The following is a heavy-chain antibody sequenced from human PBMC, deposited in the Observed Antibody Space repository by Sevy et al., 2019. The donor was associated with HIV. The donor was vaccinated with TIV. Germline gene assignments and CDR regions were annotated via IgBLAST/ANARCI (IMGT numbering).Heavy chain of an antibody. V-gene: IGHV4-59*01. CDR2: IYYSGST. J-gene: IGHJ5*02. D-gene: IGHD3-3*01. CDR1: GGXISSYY. Sequence: SETLSLTCTVSGGXISSYYWSWIRQPPGKGLEWIGYIYYSGSTNYNPSLKSRVTISVDTSKNQFSLKLSSVTAADTXXYYCARVGTPLRLEWLLXEHNWFDPXGQGTLVTVSS. CDR3: ARVGTPLRLEWLLXEHNWFDP.